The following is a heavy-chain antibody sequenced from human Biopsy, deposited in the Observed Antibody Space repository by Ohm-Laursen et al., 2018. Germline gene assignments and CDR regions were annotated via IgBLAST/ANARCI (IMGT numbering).Heavy chain of an antibody. D-gene: IGHD3-16*01. CDR2: IWSSATYK. V-gene: IGHV3-33*06. CDR3: VKDGGQTAPYSFDV. Sequence: SLRLSCAASGFTFSDHNMHWVRQAPGKGLEGVAFIWSSATYKAYADSVKGRFTVSRVNSKNTVYLQMNSLSADDTAIYSCVKDGGQTAPYSFDVWGQGTMVTVSS. CDR1: GFTFSDHN. J-gene: IGHJ3*01.